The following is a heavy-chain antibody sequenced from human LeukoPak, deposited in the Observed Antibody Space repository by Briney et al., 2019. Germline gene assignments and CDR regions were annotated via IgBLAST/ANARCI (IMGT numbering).Heavy chain of an antibody. V-gene: IGHV3-20*04. CDR2: IRGDAGST. Sequence: SGGSLRLSCAASGFTFDAFGMTWVRQAPGKGLEWVSAIRGDAGSTGYADSVKGRSTISRDNAKNSLYLQMNSLRVEDTALYCCARVWAWGSGDYFDNWGQGTLVTVSS. J-gene: IGHJ4*02. CDR3: ARVWAWGSGDYFDN. D-gene: IGHD7-27*01. CDR1: GFTFDAFG.